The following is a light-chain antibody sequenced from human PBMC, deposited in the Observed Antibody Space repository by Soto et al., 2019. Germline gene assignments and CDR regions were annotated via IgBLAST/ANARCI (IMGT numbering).Light chain of an antibody. CDR1: QSVNSNY. V-gene: IGKV3-20*01. J-gene: IGKJ1*01. CDR2: DVS. CDR3: QQYGTSPTWT. Sequence: EIVLTQSPGTLSLSPGERATLSCRASQSVNSNYLAWFQQKPGQAPRLLIYDVSSRATGIPDRFIGSGSGTDFTLTISRLEPEDFAVYYCQQYGTSPTWTFGQGTKVEIK.